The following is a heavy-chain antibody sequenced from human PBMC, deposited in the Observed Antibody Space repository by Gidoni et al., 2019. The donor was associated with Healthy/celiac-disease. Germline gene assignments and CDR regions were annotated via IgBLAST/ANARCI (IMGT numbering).Heavy chain of an antibody. V-gene: IGHV1-69*06. CDR1: GGPFSSYA. CDR2: IIPIFGTA. J-gene: IGHJ4*02. Sequence: QVQLVQSGAEVKKPGSSVKVSCKADGGPFSSYAISWVRQAPGQGLEWMGGIIPIFGTANYAQKFQGRVTITADKSTSTAYMELGSLRSEDTAVYYCARAAGTYYYGSGTHYFDYWGQGTLVTVSS. CDR3: ARAAGTYYYGSGTHYFDY. D-gene: IGHD3-10*01.